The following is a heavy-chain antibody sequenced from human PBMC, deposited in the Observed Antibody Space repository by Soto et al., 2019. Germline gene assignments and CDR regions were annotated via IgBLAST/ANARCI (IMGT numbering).Heavy chain of an antibody. CDR1: GDTVNGYA. CDR2: IIPMFGTT. CDR3: ARGRLEGYDFWSRLVAFDV. J-gene: IGHJ3*01. Sequence: VKVSCKVSGDTVNGYAVTWVRQAPGQGLEWMGGIIPMFGTTNYAQKFQGRVTITADKPTSTAYMEISSLRSEDTAVYYCARGRLEGYDFWSRLVAFDVCGPTPKVTLS. V-gene: IGHV1-69*06. D-gene: IGHD3-3*01.